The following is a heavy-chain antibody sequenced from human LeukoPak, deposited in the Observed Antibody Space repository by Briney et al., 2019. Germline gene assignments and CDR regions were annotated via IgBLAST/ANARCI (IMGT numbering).Heavy chain of an antibody. Sequence: PGGSLRLSCAASGFTFSSYAMSWVRQAPGKGLEWVSAISGSGGSTYYADSVKGRFTISRDNSKNTLYLQMNSLRAEDTAVYYCAKAPFYDFWGVFFRGFNSWGQEPWSPSPQ. D-gene: IGHD3-3*01. CDR2: ISGSGGST. V-gene: IGHV3-23*01. CDR3: AKAPFYDFWGVFFRGFNS. CDR1: GFTFSSYA. J-gene: IGHJ5*01.